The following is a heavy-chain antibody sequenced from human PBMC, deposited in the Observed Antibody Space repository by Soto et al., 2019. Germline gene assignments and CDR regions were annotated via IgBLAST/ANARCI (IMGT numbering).Heavy chain of an antibody. D-gene: IGHD2-8*01. Sequence: PSETLSLTCTVSGCSISVGVHSWSWILQPPGKGLEWIGHIFDSGSTYYNPSLKSRLTISVDTSKNQFSLRLSSVTAADTAVYYCAREIMPLTNDWYFDLWGRGTLVTVSS. CDR1: GCSISVGVHS. V-gene: IGHV4-30-4*01. CDR3: AREIMPLTNDWYFDL. J-gene: IGHJ2*01. CDR2: IFDSGST.